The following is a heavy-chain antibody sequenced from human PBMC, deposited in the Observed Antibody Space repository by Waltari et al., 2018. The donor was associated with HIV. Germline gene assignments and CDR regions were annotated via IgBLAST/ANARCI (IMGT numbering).Heavy chain of an antibody. CDR3: ARGGLLWFGELPYAFDI. CDR2: IYYSGST. D-gene: IGHD3-10*01. CDR1: GGPISSGDYY. J-gene: IGHJ3*02. V-gene: IGHV4-30-4*08. Sequence: QVQLQESGPGLVKPSQTLSLTCTVSGGPISSGDYYWSWTRQPPGKGLEWIGYIYYSGSTYYNPSLKSRVTISVDRSKNQFSLKLSSVTAADTAVYYCARGGLLWFGELPYAFDIWGQGTMVTVSS.